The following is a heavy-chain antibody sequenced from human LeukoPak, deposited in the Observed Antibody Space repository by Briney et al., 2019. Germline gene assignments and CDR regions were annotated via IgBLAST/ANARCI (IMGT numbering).Heavy chain of an antibody. CDR1: GGSISSGGYY. CDR2: IYYSGST. J-gene: IGHJ5*02. Sequence: SQTLSLTCTVSGGSISSGGYYWSWIRQHPGKGPEWIGYIYYSGSTYYNPSLKSRVTISVDTSKNQFSLKLSSVTAADTAVYYCARDSYDFWSGSGGWFDPWGQGTLVTVSS. CDR3: ARDSYDFWSGSGGWFDP. V-gene: IGHV4-31*03. D-gene: IGHD3-3*01.